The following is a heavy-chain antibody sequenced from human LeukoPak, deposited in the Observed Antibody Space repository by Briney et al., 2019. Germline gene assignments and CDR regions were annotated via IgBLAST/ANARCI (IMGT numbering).Heavy chain of an antibody. CDR3: ARGAAGYSYG. D-gene: IGHD5-18*01. V-gene: IGHV4-31*03. CDR2: IYYSGST. J-gene: IGHJ4*02. CDR1: GGSISSGGYY. Sequence: SQTLSLTCTVSGGSISSGGYYWSWIRQHPGKGLEWIGYIYYSGSTYYNPSLKSRVTISIDTSKNQFSLRLSSVTAADTAVYYCARGAAGYSYGWGQGTLVTVSS.